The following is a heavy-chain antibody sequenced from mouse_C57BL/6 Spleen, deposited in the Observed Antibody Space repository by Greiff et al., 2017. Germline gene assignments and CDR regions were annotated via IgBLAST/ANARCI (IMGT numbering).Heavy chain of an antibody. V-gene: IGHV1-26*01. Sequence: EVQLQQSGPELVKPGASVKISCKASGYTFTDYYMNWVKQSHGKSLEWIGDINPNNGGTSYNQKFKGKATLTVDKSSSTAYMQLSSLTSEDSAVYFCARAITTVVATPFAYWGQGSLVTVSA. CDR3: ARAITTVVATPFAY. CDR2: INPNNGGT. CDR1: GYTFTDYY. D-gene: IGHD1-1*01. J-gene: IGHJ3*01.